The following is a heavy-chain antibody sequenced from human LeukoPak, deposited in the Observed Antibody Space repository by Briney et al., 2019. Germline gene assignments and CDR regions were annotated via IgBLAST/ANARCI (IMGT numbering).Heavy chain of an antibody. J-gene: IGHJ6*02. V-gene: IGHV3-23*01. CDR3: AKGSAYNNYYYYSMDV. Sequence: TGGSLRLSCAASGFTFSSHAMSWVRQAPGKGLEWVSGISGSGGSTYYADSVKGRFTISRDNSKNILYLQMNSLRAEDTAVYYCAKGSAYNNYYYYSMDVWGQGTTVTVSS. CDR1: GFTFSSHA. CDR2: ISGSGGST. D-gene: IGHD3-3*01.